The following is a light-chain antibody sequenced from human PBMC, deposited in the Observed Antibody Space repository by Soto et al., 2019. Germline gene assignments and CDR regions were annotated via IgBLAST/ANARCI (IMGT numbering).Light chain of an antibody. J-gene: IGLJ1*01. V-gene: IGLV2-14*01. CDR3: SSYTSSSTLYV. CDR2: EVS. CDR1: SSDVGGYNY. Sequence: QSALTQPASVSGSPGQSITISCTGTSSDVGGYNYVSWYQQHPGKAPKLMIYEVSNRPSGVSNRFSGSKSGNTASLTLSGLQAEDEADSYCSSYTSSSTLYVFGPGTKVPVL.